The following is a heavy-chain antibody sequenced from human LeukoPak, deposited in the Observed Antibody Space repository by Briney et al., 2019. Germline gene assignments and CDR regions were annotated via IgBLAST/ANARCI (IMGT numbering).Heavy chain of an antibody. J-gene: IGHJ6*03. Sequence: GASVKVSCKASGYTFTNYGIHWVRQAPGQGLEWMGWISAYNGNTNSAQKLQGRVTMTTDTSTSTAYMELRSLRSDDTAVYYCARLLRREAGYSSSWYEFNYYYYMDVWGKGTTVTISS. D-gene: IGHD6-13*01. V-gene: IGHV1-18*01. CDR1: GYTFTNYG. CDR2: ISAYNGNT. CDR3: ARLLRREAGYSSSWYEFNYYYYMDV.